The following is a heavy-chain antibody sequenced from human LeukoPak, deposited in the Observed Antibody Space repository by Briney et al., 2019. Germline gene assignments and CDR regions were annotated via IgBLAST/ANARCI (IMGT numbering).Heavy chain of an antibody. D-gene: IGHD3-10*01. J-gene: IGHJ5*02. CDR3: ARRPLWFGELPFDP. CDR1: GGSFSGYY. Sequence: SETLSLTCAVYGGSFSGYYWSWIRQPPGKGLEWIGEINHSGSTNYNPSLKSRVTISVDTSKNQFSLKLSSVTAADTAVYYCARRPLWFGELPFDPWGQGTLVTVSS. CDR2: INHSGST. V-gene: IGHV4-34*01.